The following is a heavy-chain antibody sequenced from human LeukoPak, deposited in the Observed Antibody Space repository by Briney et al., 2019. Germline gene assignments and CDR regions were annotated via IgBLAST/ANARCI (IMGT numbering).Heavy chain of an antibody. CDR2: IYYSGST. CDR3: ARQRYSSGWYVFDY. Sequence: SETLSHTCAVSGGSISSSSYYWGWIRQPPGKGLEWIGSIYYSGSTYYNPSLKSRVTISVDTSKNQFSLKLSSVTAADTAVYYCARQRYSSGWYVFDYWGQGTLVTVSS. J-gene: IGHJ4*02. V-gene: IGHV4-39*01. D-gene: IGHD6-19*01. CDR1: GGSISSSSYY.